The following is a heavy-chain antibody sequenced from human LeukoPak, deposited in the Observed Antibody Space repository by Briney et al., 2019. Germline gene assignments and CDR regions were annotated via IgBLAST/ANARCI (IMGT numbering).Heavy chain of an antibody. J-gene: IGHJ4*02. CDR2: ISGSGGRT. D-gene: IGHD3-16*02. V-gene: IGHV3-23*01. CDR3: AKDLSGVNYDYVWGNYRYTINGFDY. Sequence: GGSLRLSCAASGFPFSSYAMSCVPEAPGKGVEWVLAISGSGGRTYYADCVKGRFTISRDNSKNTLYLQMNSLRAEDTSVYYCAKDLSGVNYDYVWGNYRYTINGFDYWGQGPLVTVSS. CDR1: GFPFSSYA.